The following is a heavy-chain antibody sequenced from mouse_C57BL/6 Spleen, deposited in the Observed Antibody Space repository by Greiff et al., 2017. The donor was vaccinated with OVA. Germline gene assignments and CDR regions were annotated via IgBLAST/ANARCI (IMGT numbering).Heavy chain of an antibody. J-gene: IGHJ1*03. CDR2: IHPNSGST. V-gene: IGHV1-64*01. CDR3: ARGGNYDGSSFDWYFDV. Sequence: QVQLQQSGAELVKPGASVKLSCKASGYTFTSYWMHWVKQRPGQGLEWIGMIHPNSGSTNYNEKFKSKATLTVDKSSSTAYMQLSSLTSEDSAVYYCARGGNYDGSSFDWYFDVWGTGTTVTVSS. CDR1: GYTFTSYW. D-gene: IGHD1-1*01.